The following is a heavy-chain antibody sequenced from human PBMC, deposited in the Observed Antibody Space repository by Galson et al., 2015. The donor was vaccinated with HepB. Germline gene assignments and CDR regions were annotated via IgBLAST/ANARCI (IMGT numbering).Heavy chain of an antibody. Sequence: SLRLSCAASGFTFSNYGTHWVRQAPGKGLEWVAVISYDGSNKYYADSVKGRFTISRDNSKNTLYLQMNSLRAEDTAVYYCASPIVAHSGWYFDLWGRGTLVTVSP. D-gene: IGHD2-15*01. V-gene: IGHV3-30*03. J-gene: IGHJ2*01. CDR3: ASPIVAHSGWYFDL. CDR2: ISYDGSNK. CDR1: GFTFSNYG.